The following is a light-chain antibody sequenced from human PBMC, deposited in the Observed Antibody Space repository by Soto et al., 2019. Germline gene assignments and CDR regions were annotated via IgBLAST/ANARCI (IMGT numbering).Light chain of an antibody. J-gene: IGKJ1*01. Sequence: IVLTQSPGTLSLSPGERATLSFRASQNVDSNYLAWYQQKPGQAPRIIIFGASGRATGIPDRFSGSGSGTDFTLTISRLEPEDFAVYYCQQYGSLSWTFGQGTKVDI. CDR1: QNVDSNY. CDR3: QQYGSLSWT. V-gene: IGKV3-20*01. CDR2: GAS.